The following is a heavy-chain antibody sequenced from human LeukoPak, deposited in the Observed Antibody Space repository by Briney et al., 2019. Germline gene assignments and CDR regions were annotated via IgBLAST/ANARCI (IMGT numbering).Heavy chain of an antibody. CDR1: GYSFTGYF. Sequence: GASVKVSCKASGYSFTGYFIHWVRQGPGQGLAWMGWINPSCGGANYAQKFQGRVTMARDTSISTAYMELTRLNSDDTAVYYCARRAVYYYYGMDVWGQGSTVTVSS. CDR3: ARRAVYYYYGMDV. V-gene: IGHV1-2*02. J-gene: IGHJ6*02. D-gene: IGHD6-25*01. CDR2: INPSCGGA.